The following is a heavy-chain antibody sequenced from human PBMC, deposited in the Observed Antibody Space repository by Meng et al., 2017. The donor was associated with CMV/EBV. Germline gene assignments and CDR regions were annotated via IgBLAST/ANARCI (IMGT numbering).Heavy chain of an antibody. CDR1: GGTFSSYA. J-gene: IGHJ6*02. Sequence: SVKVSCKASGGTFSSYAISWVRQAPGQGLEWMGGIIPIFGTANYAQKFQGRVTITTDKSTSTAYMDLSSLRSEDTAVYFCARGVVVVVAATPWTGGMDVWGQGTTVTVSS. V-gene: IGHV1-69*05. CDR3: ARGVVVVVAATPWTGGMDV. CDR2: IIPIFGTA. D-gene: IGHD2-15*01.